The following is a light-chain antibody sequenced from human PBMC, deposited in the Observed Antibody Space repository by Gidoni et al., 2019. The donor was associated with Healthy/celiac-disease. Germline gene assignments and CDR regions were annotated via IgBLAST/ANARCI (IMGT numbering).Light chain of an antibody. J-gene: IGLJ2*01. CDR3: SSYAGSNNFDVV. V-gene: IGLV2-8*01. CDR1: SSDVGGYNY. CDR2: EVS. Sequence: QSALTQPPSASGSPGQSVTISCTGTSSDVGGYNYVSWYQQHPGKAPKLMLYEVSKRPSGVPDRFSGSKSGNTASLTVSGLQAEDEADYYCSSYAGSNNFDVVFGGGTKLTVL.